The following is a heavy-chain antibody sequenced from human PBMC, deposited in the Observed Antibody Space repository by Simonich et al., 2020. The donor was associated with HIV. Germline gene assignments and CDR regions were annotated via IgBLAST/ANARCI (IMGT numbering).Heavy chain of an antibody. CDR3: ARRFCTEGVCHKAFDS. Sequence: QVQLQQWGAGLLKPSETLSLTCAVYGGSFSGYYWSWIRHPPGKGLDWIGEIGHGGNTNYNPSLKSRVTISEATSKKHVSLTVNSVTAAATAVYYCARRFCTEGVCHKAFDSWGQGTLVTVSS. V-gene: IGHV4-34*01. J-gene: IGHJ4*02. CDR2: IGHGGNT. CDR1: GGSFSGYY. D-gene: IGHD2-8*01.